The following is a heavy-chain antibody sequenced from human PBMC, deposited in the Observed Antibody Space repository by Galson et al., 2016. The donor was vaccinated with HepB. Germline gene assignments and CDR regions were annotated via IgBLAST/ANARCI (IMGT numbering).Heavy chain of an antibody. CDR1: GGSVNSYSHY. Sequence: TLSLTCTVSGGSVNSYSHYWNWIRQPAGKGLEWIGRVYTTGSTNYNPSLKSRVSISIDTSKSQFSLNLSSATAADTAVYFCARGPGRLFDSWGQGTLVTVSS. V-gene: IGHV4-61*02. CDR2: VYTTGST. J-gene: IGHJ4*02. CDR3: ARGPGRLFDS. D-gene: IGHD6-25*01.